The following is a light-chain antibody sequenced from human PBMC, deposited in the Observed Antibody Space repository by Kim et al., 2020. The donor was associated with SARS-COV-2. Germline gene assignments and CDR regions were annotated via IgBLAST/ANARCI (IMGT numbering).Light chain of an antibody. Sequence: LSPGERAPPSCRASQSISSYLGWYQQKPGQAPRLLISDAANRATGIPARFSGSGSGTDFTLTINSLEPEDFAVYYCQQRSSWPLTFGGGTKVDIK. J-gene: IGKJ4*01. CDR3: QQRSSWPLT. V-gene: IGKV3-11*01. CDR1: QSISSY. CDR2: DAA.